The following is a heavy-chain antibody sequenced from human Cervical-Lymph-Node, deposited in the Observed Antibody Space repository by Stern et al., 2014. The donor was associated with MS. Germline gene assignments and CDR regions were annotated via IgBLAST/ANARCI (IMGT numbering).Heavy chain of an antibody. V-gene: IGHV1-2*06. J-gene: IGHJ4*02. CDR1: GYTFTGYY. D-gene: IGHD1-7*01. CDR2: INPNSGGT. CDR3: ARGDHRTGTTIPFDY. Sequence: VQLVESGAEVKKPGASVKVSCKASGYTFTGYYMHWVRQAPGQGLEWMGRINPNSGGTNYAQKFQGRVTMTRDTSISTAYMELSRLRSDDTAVYYCARGDHRTGTTIPFDYWGQGTLVTVSS.